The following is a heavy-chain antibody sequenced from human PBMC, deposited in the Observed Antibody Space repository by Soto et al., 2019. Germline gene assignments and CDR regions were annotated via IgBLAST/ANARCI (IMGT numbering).Heavy chain of an antibody. D-gene: IGHD2-2*01. CDR1: GYSFMNYA. Sequence: QVQLVQSGAEVKKPGASVKISCKSSGYSFMNYAMHWVRQAPGQGLEWMGWIHAGDGKTKYAQKLQGRVTITRDTSASNGDMELCCMTFEDTAVYYCVRGPRFSAEGVEVTAVLYEEWLDPCGQGSLVTVSS. CDR3: VRGPRFSAEGVEVTAVLYEEWLDP. J-gene: IGHJ5*02. V-gene: IGHV1-3*01. CDR2: IHAGDGKT.